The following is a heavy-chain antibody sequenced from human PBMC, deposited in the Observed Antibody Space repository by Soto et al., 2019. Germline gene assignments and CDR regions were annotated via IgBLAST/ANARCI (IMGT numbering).Heavy chain of an antibody. CDR3: ARQTYYYDSSGYRSGGMDV. D-gene: IGHD3-22*01. Sequence: GESLKISCKGSGYSFTSYWISWVRQMPGKGLEWMGRIDPSDSYTNYSPSFQGHVTISADKSISTAYLQWSSLKASDTAMYYCARQTYYYDSSGYRSGGMDVWGQGTTVTAP. V-gene: IGHV5-10-1*01. CDR2: IDPSDSYT. CDR1: GYSFTSYW. J-gene: IGHJ6*02.